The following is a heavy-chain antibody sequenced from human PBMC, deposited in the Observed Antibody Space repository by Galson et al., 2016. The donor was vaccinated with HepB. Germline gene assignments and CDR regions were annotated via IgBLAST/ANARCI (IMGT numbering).Heavy chain of an antibody. J-gene: IGHJ4*02. D-gene: IGHD5-24*01. Sequence: SLRLSCAASGFTFSNYALSWVRRAPGKGLEWVSHISGSGGTTYYSDSMKGRFTLARDNSKNTLYLPMNSLRAEDTAVYYCARVFGGYNDYWGQGTLVTVSS. CDR1: GFTFSNYA. CDR2: ISGSGGTT. V-gene: IGHV3-23*01. CDR3: ARVFGGYNDY.